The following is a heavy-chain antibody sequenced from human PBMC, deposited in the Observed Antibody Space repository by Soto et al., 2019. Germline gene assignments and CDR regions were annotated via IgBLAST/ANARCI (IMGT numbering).Heavy chain of an antibody. Sequence: SETLSLTCTVSGGSVSSGSYYWSWNRQPPGKGLEWIGYIYYSGSTNYNPSLKSRVTISVDTSKNQFSLKLSSVTAADTAVYYCARDRIAAAGTGVDPWGQGTLVTVSS. V-gene: IGHV4-61*01. D-gene: IGHD6-13*01. CDR2: IYYSGST. J-gene: IGHJ5*02. CDR1: GGSVSSGSYY. CDR3: ARDRIAAAGTGVDP.